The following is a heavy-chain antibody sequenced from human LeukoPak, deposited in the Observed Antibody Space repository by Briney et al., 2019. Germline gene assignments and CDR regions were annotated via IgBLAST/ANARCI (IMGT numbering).Heavy chain of an antibody. V-gene: IGHV1-2*02. CDR2: INPNSADT. CDR3: ARGITMVRGVIIGY. D-gene: IGHD3-10*01. J-gene: IGHJ4*02. CDR1: GYSFTGYY. Sequence: ASVKVSCKASGYSFTGYYMHWVRQAPEQGLEWMGWINPNSADTGYAQKFQGRVTMTRDTSISTAYMELSRLRSDDTAVYYCARGITMVRGVIIGYWGQGTLVTVSS.